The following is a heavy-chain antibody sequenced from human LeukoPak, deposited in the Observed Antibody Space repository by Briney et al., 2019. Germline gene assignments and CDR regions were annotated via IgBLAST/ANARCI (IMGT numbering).Heavy chain of an antibody. J-gene: IGHJ4*02. D-gene: IGHD3-3*01. CDR2: IIPIFGTA. V-gene: IGHV1-69*05. CDR3: ARVGYDFWSGYSG. CDR1: GGTFSSYA. Sequence: GASVKVSGKASGGTFSSYAISWVRQAPGQGLEWMGGIIPIFGTANYAQKFQGRVTITTDESTSTAYMELSSLRSEDTAVYYCARVGYDFWSGYSGWGQGTLVTVSS.